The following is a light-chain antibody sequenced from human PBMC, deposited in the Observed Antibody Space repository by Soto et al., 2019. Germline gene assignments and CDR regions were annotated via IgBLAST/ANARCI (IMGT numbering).Light chain of an antibody. CDR3: QQYNKWPFT. Sequence: EIVMTQSPATLSVSPGERATLSCRASQSVSSNLAWYQQKPGQAPRLLIYHASTRATGIPARFSGSGSGTEFTLTISSLQSGDFAVYYCQQYNKWPFTFGGGTKVEIK. CDR2: HAS. J-gene: IGKJ4*01. V-gene: IGKV3-15*01. CDR1: QSVSSN.